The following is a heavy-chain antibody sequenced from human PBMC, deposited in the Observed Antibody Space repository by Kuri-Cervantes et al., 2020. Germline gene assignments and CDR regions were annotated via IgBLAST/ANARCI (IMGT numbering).Heavy chain of an antibody. D-gene: IGHD1-1*01. CDR2: IKTDESEK. CDR3: AKDSRGTTPRGWDP. Sequence: GESLKISCAASEFAFSSHWMAWVRQTSGKRPEWVANIKTDESEKYYMDSVKGRFTISRDNTKNFLYLQMNNLRAEDTAIYYCAKDSRGTTPRGWDPWGQGTLVTVSS. V-gene: IGHV3-7*04. CDR1: EFAFSSHW. J-gene: IGHJ5*02.